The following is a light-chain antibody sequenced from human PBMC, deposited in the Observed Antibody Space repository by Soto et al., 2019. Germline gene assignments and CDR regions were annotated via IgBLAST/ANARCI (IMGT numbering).Light chain of an antibody. V-gene: IGKV3-15*01. Sequence: ETVMTQSPATLSVSPGDRATLSCRASQTVSTNLAWYQQKPGQAPRLLIYDASSRATGIPDRFSGRGSGTEFTLTVSRLQSEDFGVYYCQQYNDWPPYTFGLGTKLEIK. CDR3: QQYNDWPPYT. CDR1: QTVSTN. CDR2: DAS. J-gene: IGKJ2*01.